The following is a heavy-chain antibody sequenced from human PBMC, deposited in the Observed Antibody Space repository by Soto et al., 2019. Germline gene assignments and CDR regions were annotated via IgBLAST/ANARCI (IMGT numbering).Heavy chain of an antibody. D-gene: IGHD6-13*01. CDR3: ARDRGVHSSKNWFDP. V-gene: IGHV1-3*01. J-gene: IGHJ5*02. CDR1: GYTFTSYA. Sequence: QVQLVQSGAEVKKPGASVKVSCKASGYTFTSYAMHWVRQAPGQRLERMGWINAGNGNTKYSQKFQGRVTITRDTPASTAYMELSSLRSEDTAVYYCARDRGVHSSKNWFDPWGQGTLVTVSS. CDR2: INAGNGNT.